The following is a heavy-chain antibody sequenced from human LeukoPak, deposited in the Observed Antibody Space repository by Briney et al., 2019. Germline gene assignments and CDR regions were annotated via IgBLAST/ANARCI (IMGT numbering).Heavy chain of an antibody. J-gene: IGHJ4*02. CDR1: GGSISSGYY. D-gene: IGHD1-26*01. CDR2: IYHSGST. V-gene: IGHV4-38-2*02. CDR3: ARDGGGSYARIDY. Sequence: PSETLSLTCTVSGGSISSGYYWGWIRQPPGKGLEWIGSIYHSGSTYYNPSLKSRVTISVDTSKSQFSLKLSSVTAADTAVYYCARDGGGSYARIDYWGQGTLVTVSS.